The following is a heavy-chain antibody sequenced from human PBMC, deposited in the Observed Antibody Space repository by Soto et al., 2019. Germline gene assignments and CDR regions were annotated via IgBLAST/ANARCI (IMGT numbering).Heavy chain of an antibody. CDR1: GFTFSSYG. J-gene: IGHJ4*02. V-gene: IGHV3-33*01. CDR2: IWYDGSNK. CDR3: ARDSGDSSGYYFYY. D-gene: IGHD3-22*01. Sequence: GGSLRLSXAASGFTFSSYGMHWVRQAPGKGLEWVAVIWYDGSNKYYADSVKGRFTISRDNSKNTLYLQMNSLRAEDTAVYYCARDSGDSSGYYFYYWGQGTLVTVSS.